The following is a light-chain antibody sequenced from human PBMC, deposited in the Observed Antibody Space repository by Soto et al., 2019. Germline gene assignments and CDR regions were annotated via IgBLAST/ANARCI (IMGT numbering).Light chain of an antibody. Sequence: EIVLTQSPGTLSLSPGERATLSCRASQSLSSRYLAWYQQTPGQAPRLLIYGASSRATGVPDRFSGSGSGTDFSITISRLEPEDFEVYYCQKYDTSRRTFGQGTKVDIK. CDR3: QKYDTSRRT. J-gene: IGKJ1*01. V-gene: IGKV3-20*01. CDR2: GAS. CDR1: QSLSSRY.